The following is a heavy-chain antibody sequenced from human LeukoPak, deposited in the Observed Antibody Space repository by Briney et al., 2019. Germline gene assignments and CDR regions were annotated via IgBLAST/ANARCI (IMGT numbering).Heavy chain of an antibody. V-gene: IGHV3-23*01. D-gene: IGHD2-21*02. CDR3: AKAPPYCGGDCYSWYFDY. CDR1: GFTFSSYV. Sequence: GGSLRLSCAASGFTFSSYVMTWVPQAPGKGLDWVSAISGRGGNTYYADSVKGRFTISRDNSKNTLYLQMNSLRAEDTAIYYCAKAPPYCGGDCYSWYFDYWGQGTLVTVSS. J-gene: IGHJ4*02. CDR2: ISGRGGNT.